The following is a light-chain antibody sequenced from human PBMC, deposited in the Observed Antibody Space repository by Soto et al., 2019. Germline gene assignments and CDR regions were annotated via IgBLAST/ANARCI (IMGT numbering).Light chain of an antibody. V-gene: IGKV3-20*01. J-gene: IGKJ3*01. CDR2: GAS. CDR3: QQYGSSLGGT. CDR1: QSVSSSY. Sequence: EIVLTQSPGTLSLSPGERATLSCRASQSVSSSYLAWYQQKPGQAPRLLIYGASSRATGIPDRFSGSGSGTDFTLTISRLEPEDFAVYYCQQYGSSLGGTLGPGTKVD.